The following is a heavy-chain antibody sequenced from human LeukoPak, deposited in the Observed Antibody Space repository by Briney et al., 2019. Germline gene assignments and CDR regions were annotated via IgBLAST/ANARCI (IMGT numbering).Heavy chain of an antibody. D-gene: IGHD3-22*01. CDR2: ITGSGGST. V-gene: IGHV3-23*01. CDR1: GFTFSNYA. J-gene: IGHJ4*02. CDR3: AKDRGRYYDSSGYFAFFDY. Sequence: GGSLRLSCAASGFTFSNYAVNWVRQAPGKGLEWVSTITGSGGSTFYADSVKGRFTISRDNSMDTLYLQMSSLRAEDTAVYYCAKDRGRYYDSSGYFAFFDYWGQGTLVTVSS.